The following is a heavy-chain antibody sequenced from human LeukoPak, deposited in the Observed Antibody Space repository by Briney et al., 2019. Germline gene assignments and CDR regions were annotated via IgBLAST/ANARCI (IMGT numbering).Heavy chain of an antibody. J-gene: IGHJ4*02. Sequence: GGSLRLSRAASGFTFTTYGFNGVRQAPGEGLEWGSSISFSGGYIYYAASVKGRFTISRDNAKNSVYLQMNSLRDDDTAVYYCARGTGTGWRFDFWGQGTLVTVSS. V-gene: IGHV3-21*01. CDR1: GFTFTTYG. CDR2: ISFSGGYI. D-gene: IGHD3/OR15-3a*01. CDR3: ARGTGTGWRFDF.